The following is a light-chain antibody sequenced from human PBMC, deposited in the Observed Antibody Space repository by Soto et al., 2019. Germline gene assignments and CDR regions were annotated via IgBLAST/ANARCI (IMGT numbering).Light chain of an antibody. Sequence: EIVLTQSPDTLSLSPGERATLSYRASQSVSSSLAWYQQKPGQAPRLLIYDASNRATGIPARFSGSGSGTAFTLTISSLEPEDFAVYYCQQRSNWPPEVTFGPGTKVDIK. CDR1: QSVSSS. V-gene: IGKV3-11*01. CDR3: QQRSNWPPEVT. J-gene: IGKJ3*01. CDR2: DAS.